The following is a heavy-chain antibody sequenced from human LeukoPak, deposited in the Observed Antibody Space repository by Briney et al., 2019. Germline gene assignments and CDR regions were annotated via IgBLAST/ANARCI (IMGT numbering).Heavy chain of an antibody. Sequence: GVSLRLSCAASGFTFSSYAMSWVRQAPGKGLEWVSAISSSGGSTNYADSVKGRFTISRDNLKNTLYLQMNSLRAEDTAVYYCAKAGVGATVFDYWGQGTLVTVPS. CDR3: AKAGVGATVFDY. V-gene: IGHV3-23*01. CDR2: ISSSGGST. D-gene: IGHD1-26*01. J-gene: IGHJ4*02. CDR1: GFTFSSYA.